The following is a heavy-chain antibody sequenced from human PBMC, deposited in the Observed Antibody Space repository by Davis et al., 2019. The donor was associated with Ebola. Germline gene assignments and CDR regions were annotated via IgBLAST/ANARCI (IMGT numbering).Heavy chain of an antibody. V-gene: IGHV4-4*02. Sequence: GSLRLSCAVSGGSISSSNWWSWVRQPPGKWLEWIGEIYHSGSTNYNPSLKSRVTISVDKSKNQFSLKLSSVTAADTAVYYCARDQGWIAAAGLDYWGQGTLVTVSS. J-gene: IGHJ4*02. CDR3: ARDQGWIAAAGLDY. CDR1: GGSISSSNW. CDR2: IYHSGST. D-gene: IGHD6-13*01.